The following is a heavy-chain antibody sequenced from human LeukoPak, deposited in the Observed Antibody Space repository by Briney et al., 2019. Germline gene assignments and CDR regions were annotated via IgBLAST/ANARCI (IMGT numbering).Heavy chain of an antibody. Sequence: ASVKVSCKASGYTFTSYGISWVRQATGRGLEWMGWMNPNSGNTGYAQKFQGRVTMTRNTSISTAYMELSSLRSEDTAVYYCARGSTRIVGAHFSYYYYYYMDVWGKGTTVTISS. J-gene: IGHJ6*03. D-gene: IGHD1-26*01. CDR3: ARGSTRIVGAHFSYYYYYYMDV. V-gene: IGHV1-8*02. CDR2: MNPNSGNT. CDR1: GYTFTSYG.